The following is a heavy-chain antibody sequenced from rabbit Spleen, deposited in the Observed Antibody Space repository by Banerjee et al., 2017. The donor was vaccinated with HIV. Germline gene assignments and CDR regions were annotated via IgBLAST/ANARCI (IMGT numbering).Heavy chain of an antibody. V-gene: IGHV1S45*01. Sequence: QEQLVEYGGDLVQPEGSLTLTCKASGLDFSSSYWICWVRQAPGKGLEWIACINASTGKPVYATWAKGRFTISRTSSTTVTLRMTSLTAADRATYFCARDLVGVIGWNFYLWGPGTLVTVS. D-gene: IGHD1-1*01. CDR1: GLDFSSSYW. CDR3: ARDLVGVIGWNFYL. J-gene: IGHJ4*01. CDR2: INASTGKP.